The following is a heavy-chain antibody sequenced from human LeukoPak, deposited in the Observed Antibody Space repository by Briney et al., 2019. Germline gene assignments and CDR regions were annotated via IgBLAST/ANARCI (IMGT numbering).Heavy chain of an antibody. Sequence: GGSLRLSCAASGFTFSSYSMNWVRQAPGKGLEWVSYVSSSGSTVYYADSVKGRFTISRDNAKNSLYLQMNSLRAEDTAVYYCARDPEIYDSILRRAFDIWGQGTMVTVSS. V-gene: IGHV3-48*04. D-gene: IGHD3-22*01. CDR3: ARDPEIYDSILRRAFDI. J-gene: IGHJ3*02. CDR1: GFTFSSYS. CDR2: VSSSGSTV.